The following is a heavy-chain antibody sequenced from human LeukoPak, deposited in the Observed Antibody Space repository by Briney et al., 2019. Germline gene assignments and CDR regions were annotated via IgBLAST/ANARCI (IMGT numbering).Heavy chain of an antibody. CDR3: ARDPITMVRGVIMPLYY. D-gene: IGHD3-10*01. J-gene: IGHJ4*02. V-gene: IGHV3-11*04. CDR1: GFTFSDYY. CDR2: ISSSGSTI. Sequence: GGSLRLSCAASGFTFSDYYMSWIRQAPGKGLEWVSYISSSGSTIYYADSVKGRFTISRDNAKNSLYLQMNSLRAEDTAVYYCARDPITMVRGVIMPLYYWGQGTLVTVSS.